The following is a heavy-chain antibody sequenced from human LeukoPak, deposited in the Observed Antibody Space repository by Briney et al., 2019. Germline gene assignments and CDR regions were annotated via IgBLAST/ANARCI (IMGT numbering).Heavy chain of an antibody. CDR3: ARAPGTTFDY. CDR2: IYSGGST. J-gene: IGHJ4*02. D-gene: IGHD1-7*01. Sequence: GGSLRLSCAASGFTFSTYVVSWVRQAPGKGLEWVSVIYSGGSTYYADSVKGRFTISRDNSKNTLYLQMNSLRAEDTAVYYCARAPGTTFDYWGQGTLVTVSS. CDR1: GFTFSTYV. V-gene: IGHV3-66*01.